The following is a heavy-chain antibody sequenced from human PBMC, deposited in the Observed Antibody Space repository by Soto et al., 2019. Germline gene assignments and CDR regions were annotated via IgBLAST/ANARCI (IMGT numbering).Heavy chain of an antibody. CDR1: VGSVRSYY. Sequence: PSETLSLTCTVSVGSVRSYYWSWIRQPRGKGLEWIGYIYYSGSTDYNPSLKSRVTISVDTSKNQFSLKLSSVTAADTAVYYCARGAYYYGSGSYYNPLYFDYWGQGTLVTVSS. CDR2: IYYSGST. CDR3: ARGAYYYGSGSYYNPLYFDY. V-gene: IGHV4-59*02. D-gene: IGHD3-10*01. J-gene: IGHJ4*02.